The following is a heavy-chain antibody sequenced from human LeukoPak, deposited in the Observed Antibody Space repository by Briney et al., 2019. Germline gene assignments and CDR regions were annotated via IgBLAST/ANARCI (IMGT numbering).Heavy chain of an antibody. CDR2: INWNGGST. J-gene: IGHJ4*02. Sequence: PGGSLRLSCAVSGFTFDDYGMSWVRQAPGKGLEWVSGINWNGGSTGYADSVKGRFTISRDNAKNSLYLQMNSLRAEDTALYYCARSILLWFGELFSAPDYWGRGTLVTVSS. CDR3: ARSILLWFGELFSAPDY. CDR1: GFTFDDYG. V-gene: IGHV3-20*04. D-gene: IGHD3-10*01.